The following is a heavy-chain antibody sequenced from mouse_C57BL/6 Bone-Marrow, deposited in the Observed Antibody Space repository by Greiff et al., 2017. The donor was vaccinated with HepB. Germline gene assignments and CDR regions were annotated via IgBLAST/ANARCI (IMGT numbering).Heavy chain of an antibody. Sequence: EVQRVESGPGLVKPSQSLSLTCSVTGYSITSGYYWNWIRQFPGNKLEWMGYISYDGSNNYNPSLKNRISITRDTSKNQFFLKLNSVTTEDTATYYCAREGDCFDYWGQGTTLTVSS. CDR3: AREGDCFDY. V-gene: IGHV3-6*01. CDR1: GYSITSGYY. CDR2: ISYDGSN. J-gene: IGHJ2*01.